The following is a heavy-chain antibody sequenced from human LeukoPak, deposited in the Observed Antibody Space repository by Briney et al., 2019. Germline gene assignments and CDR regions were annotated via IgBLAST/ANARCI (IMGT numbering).Heavy chain of an antibody. D-gene: IGHD1-20*01. CDR1: GGSISSYY. Sequence: SETLSLACTVSGGSISSYYWSWIRQPPGKGLEWIGYIYYSGSTNYNPSLKSRVTISVDTSKNQFSLKLSSVTAADTAVYYCARVRYNWNRDFDYWGQGTLVTVSS. V-gene: IGHV4-59*01. J-gene: IGHJ4*02. CDR3: ARVRYNWNRDFDY. CDR2: IYYSGST.